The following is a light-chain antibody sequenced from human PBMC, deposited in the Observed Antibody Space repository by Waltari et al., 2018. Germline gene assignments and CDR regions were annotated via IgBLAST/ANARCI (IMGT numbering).Light chain of an antibody. Sequence: QSVLTQPPSASGAPGQRVTISCSGRSSNIGSNTVTWYQQLPGKAPKLLIYSNNQRPSGVPDRFSASKSGTSASLAISGLQSEDEADYYCAAWDDSLNGYVFGTGTKVSVL. J-gene: IGLJ1*01. CDR2: SNN. V-gene: IGLV1-44*01. CDR3: AAWDDSLNGYV. CDR1: SSNIGSNT.